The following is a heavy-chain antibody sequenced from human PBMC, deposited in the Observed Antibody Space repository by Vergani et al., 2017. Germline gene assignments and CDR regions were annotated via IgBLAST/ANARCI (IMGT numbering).Heavy chain of an antibody. CDR2: IYHSGST. CDR1: GYSISSGYY. V-gene: IGHV4-38-2*01. D-gene: IGHD3-3*01. CDR3: ASTYYDFWSGYSYYFDY. J-gene: IGHJ4*02. Sequence: QVQLQESGPGLVKPSETLSLTCAVSGYSISSGYYWGWIRQPPGKGLEWIGSIYHSGSTYYNPSLKSRVIISVDTSKNQFSLKLSSVTAADTAVYYCASTYYDFWSGYSYYFDYWGQGTLVTVSS.